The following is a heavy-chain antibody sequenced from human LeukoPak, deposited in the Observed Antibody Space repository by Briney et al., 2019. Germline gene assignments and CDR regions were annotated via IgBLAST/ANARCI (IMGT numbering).Heavy chain of an antibody. CDR1: GGSISSTNW. D-gene: IGHD3-9*01. Sequence: SETLSLTCGVSGGSISSTNWWTWVRQPPGEGLEWIGEVHLSGRTNYNPSLESRVTMSVDMSENHISLKLTSVTAADTAVYYCARVSDILTGCHNAPFDYWGQGTLVTVSS. CDR2: VHLSGRT. V-gene: IGHV4-4*02. J-gene: IGHJ4*02. CDR3: ARVSDILTGCHNAPFDY.